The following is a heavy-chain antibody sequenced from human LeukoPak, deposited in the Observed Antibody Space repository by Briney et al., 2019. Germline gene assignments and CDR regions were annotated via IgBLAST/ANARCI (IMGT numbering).Heavy chain of an antibody. CDR3: ARARYDSSGYYGILDY. CDR1: GFTFSSYG. V-gene: IGHV3-30*02. Sequence: GGSLRLSCAASGFTFSSYGIHWVRQAPGKGLEWVAFIRYDGSNKNYADSVKGRSTISRDNAKNSLYLQMNSLRAEGTAVYYCARARYDSSGYYGILDYWGQGTLVTVSS. J-gene: IGHJ4*02. D-gene: IGHD3-22*01. CDR2: IRYDGSNK.